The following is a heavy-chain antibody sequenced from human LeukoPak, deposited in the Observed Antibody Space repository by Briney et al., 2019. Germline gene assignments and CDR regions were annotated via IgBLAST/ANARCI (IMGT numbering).Heavy chain of an antibody. J-gene: IGHJ4*02. Sequence: GGSLRLSCAASGLTFSTYHMNWVRQAPGKGLEWVSYISSSSNTIYYADSVKGRFTISRDNSKNTLYLQMNSLRAEDTAVYYCAKVDRSWELIWSAANFDYWRQGTLVTVPS. CDR3: AKVDRSWELIWSAANFDY. CDR1: GLTFSTYH. D-gene: IGHD1-26*01. V-gene: IGHV3-48*01. CDR2: ISSSSNTI.